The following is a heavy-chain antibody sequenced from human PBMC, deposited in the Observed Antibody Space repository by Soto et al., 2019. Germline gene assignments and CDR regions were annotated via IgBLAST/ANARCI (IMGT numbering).Heavy chain of an antibody. CDR3: ARDSAPEYSSSSCWFDP. D-gene: IGHD6-6*01. CDR2: INPSGGST. CDR1: GYTFTSYY. V-gene: IGHV1-46*01. Sequence: ASVKVSCKASGYTFTSYYMHWVRMAPGQGLEWMGIINPSGGSTSYAQKFQGRVTMTRDTSTSTVYMELSSLRSEDTAVYYCARDSAPEYSSSSCWFDPWGQGTLVTVSS. J-gene: IGHJ5*02.